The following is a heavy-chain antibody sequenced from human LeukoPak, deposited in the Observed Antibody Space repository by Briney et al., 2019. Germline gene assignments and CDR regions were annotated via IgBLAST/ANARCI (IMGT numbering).Heavy chain of an antibody. V-gene: IGHV1-69*06. CDR1: GGTFSSYA. Sequence: SVKVSCKASGGTFSSYAISWVRQAPGQGLEWMGGIIPIFGTANYAQKFQGRVTITADKSTSTAYMELSSLRSEDTAVYYCASAPLFVRAFDIWGQGTMVTVSS. D-gene: IGHD2-21*01. J-gene: IGHJ3*02. CDR3: ASAPLFVRAFDI. CDR2: IIPIFGTA.